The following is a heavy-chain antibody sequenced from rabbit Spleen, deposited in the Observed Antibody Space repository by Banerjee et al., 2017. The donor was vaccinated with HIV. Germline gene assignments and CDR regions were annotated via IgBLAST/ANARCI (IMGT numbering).Heavy chain of an antibody. D-gene: IGHD6-1*01. CDR3: ARDADGFGRIYRL. J-gene: IGHJ6*01. CDR2: IYTDTDTT. CDR1: GFSFSSSYW. V-gene: IGHV1S45*01. Sequence: QEQLEESGGDLVKPEGSLTLTCTASGFSFSSSYWICWVRQAPGKGLELIACIYTDTDTTYYTTWAKGRFTISNPSSTTVTLQMTSLTAADTATYFCARDADGFGRIYRLWGQGTLVTVS.